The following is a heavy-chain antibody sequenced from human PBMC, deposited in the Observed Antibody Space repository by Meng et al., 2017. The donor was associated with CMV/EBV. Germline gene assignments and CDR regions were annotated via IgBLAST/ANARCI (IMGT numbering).Heavy chain of an antibody. CDR1: GFTFSSYW. J-gene: IGHJ4*02. CDR3: ARGLGYCSSTSCPNY. D-gene: IGHD2-2*01. Sequence: GESLKISCAASGFTFSSYWMSWVRQAPGKGLEWVANIKQDGSEKYYVDSVEGRFTISRDNAKNSLYLQMNSLRAEDTAVYYCARGLGYCSSTSCPNYWGQGTLVTVSS. CDR2: IKQDGSEK. V-gene: IGHV3-7*01.